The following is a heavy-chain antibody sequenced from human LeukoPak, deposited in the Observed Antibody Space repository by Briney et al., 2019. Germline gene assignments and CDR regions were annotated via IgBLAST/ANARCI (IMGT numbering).Heavy chain of an antibody. CDR3: AREESGYDVYY. CDR2: INPNSGGT. CDR1: GYTFTGYY. V-gene: IGHV1-2*02. D-gene: IGHD5-12*01. Sequence: VSEKVSCKASGYTFTGYYMHWVRQGPGQGLEWTGWINPNSGGTNYAQKFQGRVTMTRDTSNSTVYMELSRLRSDDTAVYYCAREESGYDVYYWGQGTLVPVP. J-gene: IGHJ4*02.